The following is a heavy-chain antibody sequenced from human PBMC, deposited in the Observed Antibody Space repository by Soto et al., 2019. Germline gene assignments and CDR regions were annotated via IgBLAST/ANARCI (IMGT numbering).Heavy chain of an antibody. CDR3: AKVRPDDFWSGYYTGFHFDY. D-gene: IGHD3-3*01. CDR1: GFTFSSYA. CDR2: ISGSGGST. V-gene: IGHV3-23*01. J-gene: IGHJ4*02. Sequence: PGGSLRLSCAASGFTFSSYAMSWVRQAPGKGLEWVSAISGSGGSTYYADSVKGRFTISRDNSKNTLYLQMNSLRAEDTAVYYCAKVRPDDFWSGYYTGFHFDYWGQGTLVTVSS.